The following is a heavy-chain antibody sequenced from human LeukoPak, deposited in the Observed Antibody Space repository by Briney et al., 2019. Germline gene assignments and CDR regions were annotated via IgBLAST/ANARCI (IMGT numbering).Heavy chain of an antibody. J-gene: IGHJ4*02. D-gene: IGHD6-13*01. CDR3: ARDSRYGVDY. CDR1: GYTFTGYY. CDR2: INPNSGGT. Sequence: GASVKVSCKASGYTFTGYYMHWVRQAPGQGLEWMGWINPNSGGTNYAQKFQGRVTMTTDTSTSTAYMKLRSLRSDDTAVYYCARDSRYGVDYWGQGTLVTVSS. V-gene: IGHV1-2*02.